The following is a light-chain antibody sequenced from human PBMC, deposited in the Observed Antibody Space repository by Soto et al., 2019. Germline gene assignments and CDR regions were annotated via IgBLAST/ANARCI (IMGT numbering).Light chain of an antibody. Sequence: EIVFTQSPGTLSLSPGESATLSCRASQSVSNNYLAWYQKKPGQAPRLLIYGASNRATGIPDRFSGSGAGTDFTLTIRRLEPEDSAVYYCQQYGTSGTFGQGTKVDIK. CDR2: GAS. CDR1: QSVSNNY. J-gene: IGKJ1*01. V-gene: IGKV3-20*01. CDR3: QQYGTSGT.